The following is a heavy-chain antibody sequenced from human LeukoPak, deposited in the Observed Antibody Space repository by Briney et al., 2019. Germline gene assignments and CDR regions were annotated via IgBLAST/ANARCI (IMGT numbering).Heavy chain of an antibody. CDR2: IIPIFGTA. CDR1: GGTFSSYA. D-gene: IGHD2-15*01. V-gene: IGHV1-69*13. J-gene: IGHJ4*02. CDR3: ARDGGYCSGGSCYTLSDY. Sequence: ASVKVSCKASGGTFSSYAISWVRQAPGQGLEWMGGIIPIFGTANYAQKFQGRVTITADESTSTAYMELSSLRSEDTAVYYCARDGGYCSGGSCYTLSDYWGQGTLATVSS.